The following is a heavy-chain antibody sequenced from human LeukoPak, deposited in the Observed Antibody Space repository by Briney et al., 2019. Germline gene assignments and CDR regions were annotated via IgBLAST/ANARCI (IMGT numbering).Heavy chain of an antibody. Sequence: GASVKVSCKASGYTFISYNIHWVRQAPGQGLEWMGFVNPSGGSTSFAQKFQGRVTMTRDTSTSTVYMELSSLRSEDRAVYYCARVFGPLYRAFDIWGQGTMVTVSS. CDR3: ARVFGPLYRAFDI. CDR2: VNPSGGST. J-gene: IGHJ3*02. V-gene: IGHV1-46*01. D-gene: IGHD3/OR15-3a*01. CDR1: GYTFISYN.